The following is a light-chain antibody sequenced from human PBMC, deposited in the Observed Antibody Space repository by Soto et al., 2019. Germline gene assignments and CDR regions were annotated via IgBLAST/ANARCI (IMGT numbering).Light chain of an antibody. J-gene: IGLJ2*01. Sequence: QPVLTQSPSASASLGASVKLTCTLSSGHSSYAIAWHQQQPEKGPRYLMKLNSDGSHSKGDGIPDRFSGSSSGAERYLTISSLQSEDEADYYRQTWGTGLVVFGGGTKLTVL. CDR1: SGHSSYA. V-gene: IGLV4-69*01. CDR3: QTWGTGLVV. CDR2: LNSDGSH.